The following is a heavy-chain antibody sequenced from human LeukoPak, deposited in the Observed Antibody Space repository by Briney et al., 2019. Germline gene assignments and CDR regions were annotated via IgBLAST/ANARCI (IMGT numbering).Heavy chain of an antibody. CDR2: FDPEDGET. CDR1: EYTLIELS. CDR3: ATRPLVGYYYDSSGYYVDY. D-gene: IGHD3-22*01. V-gene: IGHV1-24*01. J-gene: IGHJ4*02. Sequence: GASVKVSSKVSEYTLIELSMHCVRQAPGKGLESRGGFDPEDGETIYTQKFQGRVTMTEETSTDTAYLVLSSVRSEDTAVYCCATRPLVGYYYDSSGYYVDYWGQGTLVTVSS.